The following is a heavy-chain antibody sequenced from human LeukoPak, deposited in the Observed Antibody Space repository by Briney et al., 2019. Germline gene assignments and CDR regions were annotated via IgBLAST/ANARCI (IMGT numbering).Heavy chain of an antibody. V-gene: IGHV3-7*01. D-gene: IGHD3-10*01. CDR2: IKQDGNEK. CDR1: GFSFNTYS. Sequence: GGSLRLSCTTSGFSFNTYSMSWVRQAPGKGLEWVANIKQDGNEKYYVDSVKGRFTISRDNAKNSLYLQMNSLRAEDTAVYYCARDKAIYGSGSYTIRAPIDYWGQGTLVTVSS. J-gene: IGHJ4*02. CDR3: ARDKAIYGSGSYTIRAPIDY.